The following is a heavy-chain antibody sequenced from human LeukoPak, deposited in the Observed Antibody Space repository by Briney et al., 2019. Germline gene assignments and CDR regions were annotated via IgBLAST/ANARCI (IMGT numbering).Heavy chain of an antibody. CDR2: IYTSGST. CDR1: GGSISSYY. D-gene: IGHD6-19*01. Sequence: SSETLSLTSTVSGGSISSYYRSWIRQPAGKGLEWIGRIYTSGSTNYNPSLKSRVTMSVDTSKNQFPLKLSSVTAADTAVYYCARDPSKAGTDWFDPWGQGTLVTVSS. J-gene: IGHJ5*02. V-gene: IGHV4-4*07. CDR3: ARDPSKAGTDWFDP.